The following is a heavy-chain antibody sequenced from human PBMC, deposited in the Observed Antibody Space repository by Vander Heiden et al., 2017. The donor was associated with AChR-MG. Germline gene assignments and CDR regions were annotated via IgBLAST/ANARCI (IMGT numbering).Heavy chain of an antibody. D-gene: IGHD2-2*01. CDR2: IVVGSGNT. J-gene: IGHJ5*02. CDR3: AAQVVVVPAAIPQTGFDP. CDR1: GFPFTSVA. V-gene: IGHV1-58*01. Sequence: QMPLVQSGPEVKKPGTSVNVSSNASGFPFTSVAVRWVQQARGQRLEWIGWIVVGSGNTNYAQKFQERVTITRDMSTSTAYMELSSLRSEDTAVYYCAAQVVVVPAAIPQTGFDPGGQGTLVTVSS.